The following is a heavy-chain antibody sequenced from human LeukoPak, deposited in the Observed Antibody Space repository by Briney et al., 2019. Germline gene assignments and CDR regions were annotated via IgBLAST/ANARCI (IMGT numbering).Heavy chain of an antibody. J-gene: IGHJ6*02. CDR1: GGSISSYY. CDR3: ARRDYSALNYYYGVDV. V-gene: IGHV4-59*08. CDR2: IYYSGST. Sequence: SETLSLTCTVSGGSISSYYWSWIRQPPGKGLEWIGYIYYSGSTNYNPSLKSRVTISVDTSKNQFSLKLSSVTAADTAVYYCARRDYSALNYYYGVDVWGQGTTVTVSS. D-gene: IGHD2-15*01.